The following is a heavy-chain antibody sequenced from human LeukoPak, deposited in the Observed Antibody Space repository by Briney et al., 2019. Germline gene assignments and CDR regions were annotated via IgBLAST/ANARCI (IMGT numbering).Heavy chain of an antibody. Sequence: GASVKVSCKASGYSFTDYYIHWVRQAPGRGLERMGWINPTTGGAHYAQKFQGSVTMTRDTSISTAYMEVSRLRSDDTAVFYCARDRHNWNSNMFDYWGQGTLVTVSS. D-gene: IGHD1-20*01. CDR3: ARDRHNWNSNMFDY. CDR2: INPTTGGA. V-gene: IGHV1-2*02. J-gene: IGHJ4*02. CDR1: GYSFTDYY.